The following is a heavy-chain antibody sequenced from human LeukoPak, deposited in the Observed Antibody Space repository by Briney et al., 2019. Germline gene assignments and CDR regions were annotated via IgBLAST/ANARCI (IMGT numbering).Heavy chain of an antibody. CDR3: AKNLYMPAPDTGPTYDGFDI. V-gene: IGHV3-21*01. Sequence: PGGSLRLSCAASGFNFKSYSMNWVRQAPGKGLEWVSSISDIGTHIFYADSVEGRFTISRDNARNSLYLRMSRLRAEDTAVYYCAKNLYMPAPDTGPTYDGFDIWGQGTMVTVSS. CDR2: ISDIGTHI. D-gene: IGHD6-13*01. J-gene: IGHJ3*02. CDR1: GFNFKSYS.